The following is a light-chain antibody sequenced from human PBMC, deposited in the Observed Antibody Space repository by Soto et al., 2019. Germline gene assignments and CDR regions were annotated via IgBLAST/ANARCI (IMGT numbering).Light chain of an antibody. J-gene: IGLJ1*01. V-gene: IGLV3-21*02. Sequence: SYELTQSPSVSVAPGQTARITCGGNNIGSKNVHWFQQRPGQAPVLVVFDDDDRPSGIPDRFSGSNSGNTATLTISGVEAGDEADYYCQVWDSDVLHHVFGTGTKVTVL. CDR1: NIGSKN. CDR3: QVWDSDVLHHV. CDR2: DDD.